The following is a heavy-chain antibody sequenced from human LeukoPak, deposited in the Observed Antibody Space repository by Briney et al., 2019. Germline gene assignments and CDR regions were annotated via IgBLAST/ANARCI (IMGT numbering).Heavy chain of an antibody. V-gene: IGHV3-48*03. CDR1: GFPFSSYE. CDR2: ISSSGSTI. Sequence: PGGSLRLSFAASGFPFSSYEVKWGRPAPGKGLEWVSYISSSGSTIYYADSVKGRFTISRDNAKNSLYLQMNSLRAEDTAVYYCAELGITMIGGVWGKGTTVTISS. J-gene: IGHJ6*04. CDR3: AELGITMIGGV. D-gene: IGHD3-10*02.